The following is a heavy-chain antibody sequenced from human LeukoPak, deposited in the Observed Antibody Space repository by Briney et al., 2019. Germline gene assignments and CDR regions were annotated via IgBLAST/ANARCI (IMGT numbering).Heavy chain of an antibody. D-gene: IGHD1-26*01. CDR2: IFHAGNI. V-gene: IGHV4-4*03. CDR1: GGSIYSTNW. CDR3: ARVRDGSRFDY. J-gene: IGHJ4*02. Sequence: PGTLSLTCAVSGGSIYSTNWWSWVRPPPGKGLEWIAEIFHAGNINYNPSLKSRVTISIDKSKSQFSLKLSSMTAADTAVYYCARVRDGSRFDYWGQGALVTVSS.